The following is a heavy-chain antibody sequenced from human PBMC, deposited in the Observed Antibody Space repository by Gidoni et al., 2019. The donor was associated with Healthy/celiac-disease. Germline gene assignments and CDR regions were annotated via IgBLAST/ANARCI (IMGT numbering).Heavy chain of an antibody. J-gene: IGHJ4*02. D-gene: IGHD3-10*01. Sequence: EVQLVASGGGLVKPGGSLRLSCAASGFTFSTAWMSWVRQAPGKGLEWVGRMKSKTDGGTTDYAAPVKGRFTSSREDSKNTLYLQMNSLKTEDTAVYYCTTDRGYFDYWGQGTLVTVSS. CDR3: TTDRGYFDY. V-gene: IGHV3-15*01. CDR2: MKSKTDGGTT. CDR1: GFTFSTAW.